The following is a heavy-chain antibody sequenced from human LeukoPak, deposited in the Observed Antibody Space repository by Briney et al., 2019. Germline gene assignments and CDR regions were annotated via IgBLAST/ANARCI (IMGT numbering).Heavy chain of an antibody. CDR3: ARGGSSNPTFYYYMDV. Sequence: ASVKVSCKASGYTFTSYGISWVRQAPGQGLEWMGWISAYNGNTNYAQKLRGRVTMTTDTSTSTAYMELSSLRSADTAVYYCARGGSSNPTFYYYMDVWGKGTTVTVSS. CDR2: ISAYNGNT. J-gene: IGHJ6*03. D-gene: IGHD6-13*01. CDR1: GYTFTSYG. V-gene: IGHV1-18*01.